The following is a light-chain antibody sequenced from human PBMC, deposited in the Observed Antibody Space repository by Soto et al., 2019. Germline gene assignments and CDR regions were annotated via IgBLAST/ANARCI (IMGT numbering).Light chain of an antibody. V-gene: IGLV2-23*02. CDR1: SSDVGSYNL. CDR2: EVS. CDR3: CSYAGRTTYV. J-gene: IGLJ1*01. Sequence: QSALTQPASVSGSPGQSITISCTGTSSDVGSYNLVSWYQQYPGKAPKLVIYEVSKRPSGVSNRFSGSKSGNTASLTISGLQAEDEADYYCCSYAGRTTYVFGTGTKLTVL.